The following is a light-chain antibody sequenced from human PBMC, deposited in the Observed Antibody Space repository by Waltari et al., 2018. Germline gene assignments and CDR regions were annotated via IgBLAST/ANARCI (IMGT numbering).Light chain of an antibody. CDR3: AAWDDTLNGYV. V-gene: IGLV1-44*01. CDR1: SSNIGTNP. CDR2: SNN. Sequence: QSVLTQPPSTSGTPGQRVTISCSGSSSNIGTNPVNWYQHLPGTAPKLLTYSNNQRPSGVPCRFAGSKSGTSAALASSGLQSEDEADYYCAAWDDTLNGYVFGTGTKVTVL. J-gene: IGLJ1*01.